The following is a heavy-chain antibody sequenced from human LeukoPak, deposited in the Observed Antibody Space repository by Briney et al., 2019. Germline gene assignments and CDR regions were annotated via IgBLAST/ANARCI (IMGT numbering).Heavy chain of an antibody. Sequence: PSETLSLTCTVSGGSISSSSYYWGWIRQPPGKGLEWIGYIYYSGATNYNPSLKSRVIISVDRSKNQFSLELSSVTAADTAVYYCATLKGAPDNWFDPWGQGTLVTVSS. V-gene: IGHV4-61*05. J-gene: IGHJ5*02. CDR3: ATLKGAPDNWFDP. CDR2: IYYSGAT. CDR1: GGSISSSSYY.